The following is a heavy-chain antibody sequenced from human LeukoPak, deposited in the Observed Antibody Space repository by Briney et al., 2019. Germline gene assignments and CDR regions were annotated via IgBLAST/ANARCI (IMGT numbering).Heavy chain of an antibody. CDR3: ARFIRGYSYAPTRWFDP. Sequence: PSETLSLTCAVYGGSFSGYYWSWIRQPPGKGLEWVGEINHSGSTNYNPSLKSRVTISVDTSKNQFSLKLSSVTAADTAVYYCARFIRGYSYAPTRWFDPWGQGTLVTVSS. J-gene: IGHJ5*02. CDR1: GGSFSGYY. D-gene: IGHD5-18*01. V-gene: IGHV4-34*01. CDR2: INHSGST.